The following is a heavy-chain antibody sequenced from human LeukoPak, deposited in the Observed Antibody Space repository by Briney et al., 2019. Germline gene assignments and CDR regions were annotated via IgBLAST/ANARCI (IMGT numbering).Heavy chain of an antibody. V-gene: IGHV4-34*01. CDR1: GGSFSGYY. D-gene: IGHD2-2*02. Sequence: SETLSLTCAVYGGSFSGYYWSWIRQPPGKGLEWIGEINHSGSTNYNPSLKSRVTISVDTSKNQFSLKLSSVTAADTAVYYCARVKYCSSTSCYRGVYFDYWGQGTLVTVSS. CDR2: INHSGST. CDR3: ARVKYCSSTSCYRGVYFDY. J-gene: IGHJ4*02.